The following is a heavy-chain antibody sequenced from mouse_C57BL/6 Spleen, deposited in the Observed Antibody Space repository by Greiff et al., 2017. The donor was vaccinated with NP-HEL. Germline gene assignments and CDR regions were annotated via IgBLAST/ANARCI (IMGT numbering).Heavy chain of an antibody. CDR1: GYTFTSYW. CDR3: ARGGRYYFDY. Sequence: QVQLKQPGAELVMPGASVKLSCKASGYTFTSYWMHWVKQRPGQGLEWIGEIDPSDSYTNYNQKFKGKSTLTVDKSSSTAYMQLSSLTSEDSAVYYCARGGRYYFDYWGQGTTLTVSS. V-gene: IGHV1-69*01. J-gene: IGHJ2*01. CDR2: IDPSDSYT.